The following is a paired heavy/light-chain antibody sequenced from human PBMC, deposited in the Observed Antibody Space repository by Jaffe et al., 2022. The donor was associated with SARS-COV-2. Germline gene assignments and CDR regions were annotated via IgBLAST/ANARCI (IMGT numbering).Heavy chain of an antibody. V-gene: IGHV1-18*01. D-gene: IGHD5-18*01. CDR3: ARDGYQLRSGWFDP. CDR2: ISARNGDT. Sequence: QVQLVQSGAEVKKPGASVKVSCKASGYTFSNYGISWVRQAPGQGLQWMGWISARNGDTNYAQQFQGRVTMTTDTSTTTAYMDLTSLRSDDTAVYYCARDGYQLRSGWFDPWGQGTLVTVSS. J-gene: IGHJ5*02. CDR1: GYTFSNYG.
Light chain of an antibody. CDR3: CSYAGTTSWV. J-gene: IGLJ3*02. CDR1: SSDVGSYNL. CDR2: EGS. Sequence: QSALTQPASVSGSPGQSITISCTGTSSDVGSYNLVSWYQQHPDKAPKLMIYEGSKRPPGVSNRFSGSKSGNTASLTISGLQAEDEADYYCCSYAGTTSWVFGGGTKLTVL. V-gene: IGLV2-23*01.